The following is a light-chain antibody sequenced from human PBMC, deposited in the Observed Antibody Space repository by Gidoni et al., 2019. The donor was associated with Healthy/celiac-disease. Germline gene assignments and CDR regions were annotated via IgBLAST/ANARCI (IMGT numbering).Light chain of an antibody. CDR2: DVS. J-gene: IGLJ2*01. V-gene: IGLV2-14*01. CDR1: SSDVGGYNY. Sequence: QSALTQPASVSGSPGQSITISCTGPSSDVGGYNYVSWYQQHPGKAPKLMIYDVSNRPSGVSNRFSGSKSGNTAFLTISGLQAEDEADYYCSSYTSSSRVFGGGTKLTVL. CDR3: SSYTSSSRV.